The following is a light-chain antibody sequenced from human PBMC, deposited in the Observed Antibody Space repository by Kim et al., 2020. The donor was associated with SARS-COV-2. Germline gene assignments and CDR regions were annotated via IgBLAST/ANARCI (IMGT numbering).Light chain of an antibody. CDR2: NTF. V-gene: IGKV3-20*01. CDR1: RAIAIRA. Sequence: PVASAPRRCTAIRAIAIRALAWYQVKPGQAPRHLICNTFTRATGAPDRFGGGGSGIDLTLTINRPEPEDVAVYDCQQNATSPVTFGQGTKL. CDR3: QQNATSPVT. J-gene: IGKJ2*01.